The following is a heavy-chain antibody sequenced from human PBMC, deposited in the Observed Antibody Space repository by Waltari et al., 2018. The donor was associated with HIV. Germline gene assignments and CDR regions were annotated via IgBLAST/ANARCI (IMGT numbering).Heavy chain of an antibody. Sequence: QVQLVQAGAEVKKPGASVKVSCKASGYTFTSSGISWVRHAPGQGLEWMGWISAYNGNTNYAQKLQGRVTMTTDTSTSTAYMELRSLRSDDTAVYYCARDDQITIFGVVRYGMDVWGQGTTVTVSS. J-gene: IGHJ6*02. CDR3: ARDDQITIFGVVRYGMDV. CDR2: ISAYNGNT. CDR1: GYTFTSSG. D-gene: IGHD3-3*01. V-gene: IGHV1-18*01.